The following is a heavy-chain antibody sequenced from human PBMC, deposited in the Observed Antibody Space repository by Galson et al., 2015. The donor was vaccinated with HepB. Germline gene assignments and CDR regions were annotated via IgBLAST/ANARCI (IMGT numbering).Heavy chain of an antibody. CDR2: ISAYNGNT. Sequence: SVKVSCKASGYTFTSYGISWVRQAPGQGLEWMGWISAYNGNTNYAQKLQGRVTMTTDTSTSTAYMELRSLRSDDTAVYYCARVISSGSYLDYYYGMDVWGQGTTVTVSS. V-gene: IGHV1-18*04. CDR1: GYTFTSYG. D-gene: IGHD3-10*01. J-gene: IGHJ6*02. CDR3: ARVISSGSYLDYYYGMDV.